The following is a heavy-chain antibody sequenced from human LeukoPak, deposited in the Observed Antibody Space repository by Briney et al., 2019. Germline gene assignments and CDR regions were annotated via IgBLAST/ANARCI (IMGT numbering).Heavy chain of an antibody. CDR1: GFTFSDYA. D-gene: IGHD5-24*01. V-gene: IGHV3-30*04. CDR3: ARDQTKDAYNYDYFDY. CDR2: ISYDGSNK. Sequence: GGSLRLSCTASGFTFSDYAMYWVRQAPGKGLEWVAVISYDGSNKYYADSVKGRFTISRDNSKNTLYLQMNSLRSEDTALYYCARDQTKDAYNYDYFDYWGQGTLVTVSS. J-gene: IGHJ4*02.